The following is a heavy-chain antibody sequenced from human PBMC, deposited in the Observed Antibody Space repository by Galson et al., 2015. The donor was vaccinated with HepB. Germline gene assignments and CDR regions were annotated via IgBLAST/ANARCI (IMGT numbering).Heavy chain of an antibody. V-gene: IGHV3-11*06. CDR3: ARDRDYDFWSGYYGKVDYYYYMDV. J-gene: IGHJ6*03. Sequence: SLRLSCAASGFTFSDYYMSWIRQAPGKGLEWVSYISSSSSYTNYADSVKGRFTISRDNAKNSLYLQMNSLRAEDTAVYYCARDRDYDFWSGYYGKVDYYYYMDVWGKGTTVTVSS. CDR2: ISSSSSYT. D-gene: IGHD3-3*01. CDR1: GFTFSDYY.